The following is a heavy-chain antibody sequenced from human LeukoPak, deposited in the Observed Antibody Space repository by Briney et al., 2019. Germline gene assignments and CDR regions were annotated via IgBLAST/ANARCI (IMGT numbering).Heavy chain of an antibody. V-gene: IGHV1-2*02. CDR3: TRDMTQTVVDSALTRITRFDP. CDR1: GSSFTAYY. CDR2: INPKSGAT. Sequence: ASVKVSCTDSGSSFTAYYLHWVRQAPGRGLQCMGWINPKSGATKCAQDFQGRVTLSRNTSINTAYLELNRLTSDDTAVYYCTRDMTQTVVDSALTRITRFDPWGQGSLVTVSS. D-gene: IGHD4-23*01. J-gene: IGHJ5*02.